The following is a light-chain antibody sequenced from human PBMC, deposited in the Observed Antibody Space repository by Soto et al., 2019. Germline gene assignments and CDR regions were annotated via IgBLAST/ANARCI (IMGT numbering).Light chain of an antibody. CDR1: QSLLYSSNNKTY. CDR3: QQYYSDFFT. V-gene: IGKV4-1*01. J-gene: IGKJ2*01. CDR2: WAS. Sequence: DIVMTQSPDYLTVSLGERATINCKSSQSLLYSSNNKTYLAWYQHRPGQSPKMLIFWASARESGVPDRFAGSGSETDFTLTISSLQAEDAAVYYCQQYYSDFFTFGQGTRLEIK.